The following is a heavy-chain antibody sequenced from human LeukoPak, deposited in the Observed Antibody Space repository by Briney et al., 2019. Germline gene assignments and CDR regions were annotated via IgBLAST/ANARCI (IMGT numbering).Heavy chain of an antibody. D-gene: IGHD6-6*01. CDR3: ARVEEQLVR. Sequence: SETLSLTCTVSGGSISGYYWSWIRQPPGKGLEWIGYIYYSGSTNYNPSLKSRVTISVDTSKNQFSLKLSSVTAADTAVYYCARVEEQLVRWGQGTLVTVSS. CDR2: IYYSGST. V-gene: IGHV4-59*01. CDR1: GGSISGYY. J-gene: IGHJ4*02.